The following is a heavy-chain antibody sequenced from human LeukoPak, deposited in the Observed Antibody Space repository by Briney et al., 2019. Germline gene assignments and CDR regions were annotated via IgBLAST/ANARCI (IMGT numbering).Heavy chain of an antibody. V-gene: IGHV3-49*04. CDR3: TSTYYYGSGSYYYFGY. D-gene: IGHD3-10*01. CDR1: GFTFGDYA. J-gene: IGHJ4*02. Sequence: PGGSLRLSCTASGFTFGDYAMSWVRQAPGKGLEWVGFIRSKAYGGTTEYAASVKGRFTISRDDSKSIACRQMNSLKTEDTAVYYCTSTYYYGSGSYYYFGYWGQGTLVTVSS. CDR2: IRSKAYGGTT.